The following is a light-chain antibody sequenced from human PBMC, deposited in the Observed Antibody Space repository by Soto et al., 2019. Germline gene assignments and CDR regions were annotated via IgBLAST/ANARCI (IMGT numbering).Light chain of an antibody. Sequence: EIVMTQSPATLSVSPGERATLSCRASQSVSSNLAWYQQKPGQVPRLLIYGASTRATGVPARFSGSGSGTEFTLTISRLQSEDFAVYYCQQYYAWRTFGQGTKVEFK. CDR2: GAS. CDR1: QSVSSN. V-gene: IGKV3-15*01. J-gene: IGKJ1*01. CDR3: QQYYAWRT.